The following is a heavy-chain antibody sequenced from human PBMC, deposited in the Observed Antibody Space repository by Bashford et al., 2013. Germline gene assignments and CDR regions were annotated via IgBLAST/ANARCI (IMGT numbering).Heavy chain of an antibody. D-gene: IGHD1-1*01. J-gene: IGHJ4*02. CDR1: ETRTVVSG. CDR3: ARVRITYYANKAMAFQLVRPPL. CDR2: IIPLFGTT. V-gene: IGHV1-69*13. Sequence: SVKGLPARRLETRTVVSGITWVRQVPGQGLEWMGGIIPLFGTTNYTQKFKDRVTLSADASTGTAYMELRSLKSDDTAVYFCARVRITYYANKAMAFQLVRPPLGGQGTLVTVS.